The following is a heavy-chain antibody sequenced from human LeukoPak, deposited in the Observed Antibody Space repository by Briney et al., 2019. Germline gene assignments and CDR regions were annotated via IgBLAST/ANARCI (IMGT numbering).Heavy chain of an antibody. CDR1: GFTFSSYG. Sequence: PGGSLRLSCAASGFTFSSYGMSWVRQAPGKGLEWVAFIRYDGNNKYYADSVKGRFTISRDNSKNTVYLQMNSLRAEDTAVYYCAKDPTHFRVWDDYDNTRLNYWGQGTLVTVSS. J-gene: IGHJ4*02. CDR2: IRYDGNNK. CDR3: AKDPTHFRVWDDYDNTRLNY. V-gene: IGHV3-30*02. D-gene: IGHD3-22*01.